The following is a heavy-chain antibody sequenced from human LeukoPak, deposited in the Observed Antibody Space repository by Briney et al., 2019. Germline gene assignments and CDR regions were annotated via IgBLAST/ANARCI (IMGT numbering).Heavy chain of an antibody. V-gene: IGHV3-15*01. CDR3: TTLLWFGELGGC. CDR2: IKSKTDGGTT. D-gene: IGHD3-10*01. J-gene: IGHJ4*02. CDR1: GFTFSNTW. Sequence: GGSLRPSCAASGFTFSNTWITWVRQAPGKGLEWVGRIKSKTDGGTTDYAAPVKGRFTISRDDSKNTLYLQMNNLKTEDTAVYYCTTLLWFGELGGCWGQGTLVTVSS.